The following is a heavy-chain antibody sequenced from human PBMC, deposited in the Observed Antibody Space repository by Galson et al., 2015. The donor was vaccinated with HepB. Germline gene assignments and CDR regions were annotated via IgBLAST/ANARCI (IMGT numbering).Heavy chain of an antibody. CDR1: GGTFSSYT. CDR2: IIPILGIA. D-gene: IGHD3-10*01. J-gene: IGHJ5*02. V-gene: IGHV1-69*04. Sequence: SVKVSCKASGGTFSSYTISWVRQAPGQGLEWMGRIIPILGIANYAQKFQGRVTITADKSTSTAYMELSSLRSEDTAVYYCARDYYGSGAPDRWFDPWGQGTLVTVSS. CDR3: ARDYYGSGAPDRWFDP.